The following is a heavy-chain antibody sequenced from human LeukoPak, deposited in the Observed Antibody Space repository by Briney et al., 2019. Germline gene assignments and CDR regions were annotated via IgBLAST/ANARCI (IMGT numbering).Heavy chain of an antibody. Sequence: SETLSLTCTVSGGSISSFYWSWIRQPPGKGLECFVHNFYSGSTNYNPSFKSRVTMSVATSKNQFSLKLSSVTAADTAVYYCARHTPVPLPSGFYFEMDVWGQGTTVTVSS. CDR2: NFYSGST. V-gene: IGHV4-59*08. D-gene: IGHD2-15*01. CDR3: ARHTPVPLPSGFYFEMDV. CDR1: GGSISSFY. J-gene: IGHJ6*02.